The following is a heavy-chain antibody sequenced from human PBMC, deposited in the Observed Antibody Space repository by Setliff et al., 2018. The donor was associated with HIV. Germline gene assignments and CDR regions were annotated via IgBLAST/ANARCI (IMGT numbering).Heavy chain of an antibody. CDR3: AREGDAIDY. CDR2: IHYTGNT. CDR1: GASISTTTYY. D-gene: IGHD2-21*02. J-gene: IGHJ4*02. V-gene: IGHV4-39*02. Sequence: SETLSLTCTVSGASISTTTYYWGWIRQPPGKGLEWIGSIHYTGNTYNTPSLKSRLTISVDASKNQISLKLTSVTAADTAIDFCAREGDAIDYWGQGILVTVSS.